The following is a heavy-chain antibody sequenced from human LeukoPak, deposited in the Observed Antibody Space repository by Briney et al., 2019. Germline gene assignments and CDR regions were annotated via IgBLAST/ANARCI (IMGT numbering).Heavy chain of an antibody. CDR2: ISVTGGGT. Sequence: GGSLRLSCAASGFSFSDSAVSWVRHSPGGGLKWVSSISVTGGGTYYADSVKGRFTITRDNSRNTVKLQMNSLRAGDTARYYCAKGGQDFDFWRFDLWGQGILVIVSS. CDR1: GFSFSDSA. V-gene: IGHV3-23*01. D-gene: IGHD3-3*01. CDR3: AKGGQDFDFWRFDL. J-gene: IGHJ5*02.